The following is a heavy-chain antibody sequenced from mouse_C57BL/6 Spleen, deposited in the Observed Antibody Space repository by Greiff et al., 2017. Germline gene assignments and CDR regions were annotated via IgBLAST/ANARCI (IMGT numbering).Heavy chain of an antibody. CDR1: GFTFSSYG. V-gene: IGHV5-6*01. CDR3: ARLRGNHYFDY. CDR2: ISSGGSYT. Sequence: EVKVVESGGDLVKPGGSLKLSCAASGFTFSSYGMSWVRQTPDKRLEWVATISSGGSYTYYPDSVKGRFTISRDNAKNTLYLQMSSLKSEDTAMYYCARLRGNHYFDYWGQGTTLTVSS. J-gene: IGHJ2*01. D-gene: IGHD2-1*01.